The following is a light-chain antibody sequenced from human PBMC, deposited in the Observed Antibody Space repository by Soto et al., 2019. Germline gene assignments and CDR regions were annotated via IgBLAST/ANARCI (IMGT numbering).Light chain of an antibody. CDR2: GAS. V-gene: IGKV3-20*01. J-gene: IGKJ1*01. Sequence: VLGESPITLSLSPGERATLSCRASHSVSSSYLAWYQQKPGQAPRLLIYGASSRATGIPDRFSGSGSGTDFTLTISRLEPEDFAVYYCQQYGSSPTWTFGQGTKVDIK. CDR3: QQYGSSPTWT. CDR1: HSVSSSY.